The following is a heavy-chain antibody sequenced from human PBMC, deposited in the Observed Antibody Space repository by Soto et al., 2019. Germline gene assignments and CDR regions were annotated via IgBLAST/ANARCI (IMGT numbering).Heavy chain of an antibody. V-gene: IGHV3-9*01. CDR3: VRSKGGYSYGTPFDY. CDR2: ISWNSGNI. J-gene: IGHJ4*02. Sequence: EVQLEESGGALVQPGRSLRLSCAASGFTFDDYAMYWVRQVLGEGLEWVSSISWNSGNIDYADSVKGRFTTSRDNAKNSLYLQMNSLRPEDTALYYCVRSKGGYSYGTPFDYWGQGTLVTVSS. D-gene: IGHD5-18*01. CDR1: GFTFDDYA.